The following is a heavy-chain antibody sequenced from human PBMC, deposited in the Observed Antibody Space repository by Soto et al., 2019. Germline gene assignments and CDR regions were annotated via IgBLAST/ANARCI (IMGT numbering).Heavy chain of an antibody. Sequence: EVQLVESGGGLVKPGGSLRRSCAASGFTLSGYSMNWVRQTPGKGLEWVSSISSSSSYMNYADSVKGRFTISRDNAKNSLYLQMDSLRAEDTAVYYCARETPLHPDYGGNPFSDYWGQGTLVTVSS. J-gene: IGHJ4*02. V-gene: IGHV3-21*01. CDR1: GFTLSGYS. CDR3: ARETPLHPDYGGNPFSDY. D-gene: IGHD4-17*01. CDR2: ISSSSSYM.